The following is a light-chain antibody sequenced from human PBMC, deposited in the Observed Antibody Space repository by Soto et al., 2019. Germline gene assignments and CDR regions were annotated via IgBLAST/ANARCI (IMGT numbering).Light chain of an antibody. CDR2: DVN. Sequence: QSVLTQPASVSGSPGQSITISCTGTISDIGGYNFISWYQHHPGKAPNLVTYDVNNRPSGISYRFSGSKSGNTASLTISGLQAEDEADYYCASYTRTTTLVFGGGTKVTVL. CDR3: ASYTRTTTLV. J-gene: IGLJ2*01. V-gene: IGLV2-14*01. CDR1: ISDIGGYNF.